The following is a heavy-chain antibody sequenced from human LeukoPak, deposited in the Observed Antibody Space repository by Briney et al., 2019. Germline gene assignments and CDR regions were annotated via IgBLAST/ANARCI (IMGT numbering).Heavy chain of an antibody. Sequence: SETLSLTCTASGGSISSYYWSWIRQPPGKGLEWIGYIYYSGSTNYNPSLKSRVTISVDTSKNQFSLKLSSVTAADTAVYYCARGRYQLPEIDYWGQGTLVTVSS. CDR1: GGSISSYY. D-gene: IGHD2-2*01. CDR2: IYYSGST. CDR3: ARGRYQLPEIDY. V-gene: IGHV4-59*01. J-gene: IGHJ4*02.